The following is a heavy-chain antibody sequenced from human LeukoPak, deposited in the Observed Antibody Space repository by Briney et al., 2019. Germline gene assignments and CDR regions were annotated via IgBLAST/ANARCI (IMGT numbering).Heavy chain of an antibody. J-gene: IGHJ5*02. CDR2: IYYSGST. CDR1: GGSISSSGYY. D-gene: IGHD6-13*01. V-gene: IGHV4-39*07. Sequence: SETLSLTCTVSGGSISSSGYYWGWIRQPPGKGLEWIGSIYYSGSTYYNPSLKSRVTISVDTSKNQFSLKLSSVTAADTAVYYCARDPSAYSSSWSWGQGTLVTVSS. CDR3: ARDPSAYSSSWS.